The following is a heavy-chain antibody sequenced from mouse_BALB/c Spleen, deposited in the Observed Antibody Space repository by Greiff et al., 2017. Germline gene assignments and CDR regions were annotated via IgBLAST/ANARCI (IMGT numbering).Heavy chain of an antibody. D-gene: IGHD2-4*01. Sequence: EVKLQESGPGLVKPSQSLSLTCSVTGYSITSGYYWNWIRQFPGNKLEWMGYISYDGSNNYNPSLKNRISITRDTSKNQFFLKLNSVTTEDTATYYCAREDDYDSYWGQGTLVTVSA. J-gene: IGHJ3*01. CDR2: ISYDGSN. V-gene: IGHV3-6*02. CDR1: GYSITSGYY. CDR3: AREDDYDSY.